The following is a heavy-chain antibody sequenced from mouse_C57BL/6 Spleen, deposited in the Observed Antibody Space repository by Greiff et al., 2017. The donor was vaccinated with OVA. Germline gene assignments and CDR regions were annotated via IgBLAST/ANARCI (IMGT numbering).Heavy chain of an antibody. CDR2: IDPEGGDT. J-gene: IGHJ4*01. D-gene: IGHD1-1*01. CDR3: TSPRYYGSSYAMDY. V-gene: IGHV14-1*01. CDR1: GFNIKDYY. Sequence: EVQLQQSGAELVRPGASVKLSCTASGFNIKDYYMHWVKQRPEQGLEWIGRIDPEGGDTEYAPKFQGKATMTADTSSTTAYLQLSSLTSEDTAVYYCTSPRYYGSSYAMDYWGQGTSVTVSS.